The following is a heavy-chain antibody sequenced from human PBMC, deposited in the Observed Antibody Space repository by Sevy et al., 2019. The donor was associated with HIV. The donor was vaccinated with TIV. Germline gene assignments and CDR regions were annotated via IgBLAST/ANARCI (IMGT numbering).Heavy chain of an antibody. CDR2: IYPDDSDT. V-gene: IGHV5-51*01. D-gene: IGHD3-22*01. CDR1: GYSVASHW. J-gene: IGHJ4*01. Sequence: GESLKISCQGSGYSVASHWIAWVRQMPGKGLEWMGIIYPDDSDTRYSPSFQGQVTFSSDKSIFTAYLQWISLKASDTAVYYCATSRSGYFDGSGYYIYWGQGTQVTVSS. CDR3: ATSRSGYFDGSGYYIY.